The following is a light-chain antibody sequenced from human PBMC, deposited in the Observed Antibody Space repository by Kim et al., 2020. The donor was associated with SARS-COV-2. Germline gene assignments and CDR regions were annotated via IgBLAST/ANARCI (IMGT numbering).Light chain of an antibody. Sequence: VALGQTARLTCGGNNIQTKNGHWYRQKPGQAPVLVMYKDSKRPSGIPERFSGSNSGNTATLTITRAQAGNEADYYCQVWDSGTWVFGGGTQLTVL. J-gene: IGLJ3*02. V-gene: IGLV3-9*01. CDR2: KDS. CDR1: NIQTKN. CDR3: QVWDSGTWV.